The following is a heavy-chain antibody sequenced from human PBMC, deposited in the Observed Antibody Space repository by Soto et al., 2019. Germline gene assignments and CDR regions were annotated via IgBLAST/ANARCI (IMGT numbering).Heavy chain of an antibody. V-gene: IGHV3-21*01. CDR2: ISSSSSYI. Sequence: PGGSLRLSCAASGFTFSSYSMNWVRQAPGKGLEWVSSISSSSSYIYYADSVKGRFTTSRDNAKDSLYLQMNSLRAEDTAVYYCARETYGGDYYGSGSYPPFFDYWGQGTLVTVSS. CDR1: GFTFSSYS. CDR3: ARETYGGDYYGSGSYPPFFDY. J-gene: IGHJ4*02. D-gene: IGHD3-10*01.